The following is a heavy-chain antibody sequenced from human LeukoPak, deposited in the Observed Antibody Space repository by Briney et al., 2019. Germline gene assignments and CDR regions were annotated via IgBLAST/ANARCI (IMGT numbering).Heavy chain of an antibody. Sequence: KPSETLSLTCTVSGGSISSYYWSWIRQPPGKGLEWIGYIYYSGSTKYNSSLKSRVTISVDSSKNQFSLKLSSVTAADTAVYYCARIVVPGAMYVDNWFDPWGQGTLVTVSS. CDR3: ARIVVPGAMYVDNWFDP. CDR1: GGSISSYY. J-gene: IGHJ5*02. CDR2: IYYSGST. D-gene: IGHD2-2*01. V-gene: IGHV4-59*01.